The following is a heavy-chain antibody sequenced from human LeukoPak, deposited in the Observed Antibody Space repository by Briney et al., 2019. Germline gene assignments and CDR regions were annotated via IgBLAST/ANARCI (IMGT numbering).Heavy chain of an antibody. CDR3: ARQEGYDFWSGYEKYYFDY. D-gene: IGHD3-3*01. CDR1: GYSFTSYW. V-gene: IGHV5-51*01. Sequence: GESLKISCKGSGYSFTSYWIGWVRQMPGKGLEWMGIIYPGDSDTRYSPSFQGQVTISADKSISTAYLQWSSLKASDTAMYYCARQEGYDFWSGYEKYYFDYWGQGTLVTVSS. CDR2: IYPGDSDT. J-gene: IGHJ4*02.